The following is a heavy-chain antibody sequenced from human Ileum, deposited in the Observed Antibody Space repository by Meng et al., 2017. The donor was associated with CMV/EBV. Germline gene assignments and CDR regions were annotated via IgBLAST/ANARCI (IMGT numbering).Heavy chain of an antibody. J-gene: IGHJ4*02. CDR2: INPDGGEK. D-gene: IGHD2-2*01. CDR3: ARDSQDFVVVPAANIDY. Sequence: GGSLRLSCAASGFTSSRYWMSWVRQVPGNGLEWVANINPDGGEKHYVHSVKGRFTISRDNARNSLYLQMNSLRAEDTALYYCARDSQDFVVVPAANIDYWGQGTLVTVSS. CDR1: GFTSSRYW. V-gene: IGHV3-7*01.